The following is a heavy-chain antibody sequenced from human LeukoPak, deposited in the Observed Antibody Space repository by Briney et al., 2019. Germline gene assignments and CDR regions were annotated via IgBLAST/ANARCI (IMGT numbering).Heavy chain of an antibody. CDR1: GFTFSSYG. J-gene: IGHJ4*02. CDR2: ISGSGGST. V-gene: IGHV3-23*01. D-gene: IGHD2-2*01. Sequence: GGSLRLSCAASGFTFSSYGMRWVRQAPGKGLEWVSAISGSGGSTYYADSVKGRFTISRDNSKNTLYLQMHSLRAEDTAVYYCAKESLMVVPSATFDYWGQGTLVTVSS. CDR3: AKESLMVVPSATFDY.